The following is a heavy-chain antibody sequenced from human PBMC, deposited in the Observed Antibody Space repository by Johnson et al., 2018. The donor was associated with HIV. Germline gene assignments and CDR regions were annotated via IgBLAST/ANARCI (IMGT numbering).Heavy chain of an antibody. CDR3: ARESIHSSGWSQEAIDI. Sequence: QVQLVESGGGVVQPAGSLRLSCPASGFAFRSYGKHWVCQAPPPGLEWAAIISYDGSNHYYADHVKGRFTLSCDNSKNTLYLQVNSLRAEDTALYYWARESIHSSGWSQEAIDIWGQGTMVTVSP. CDR1: GFAFRSYG. D-gene: IGHD6-19*01. J-gene: IGHJ3*02. V-gene: IGHV3-30*03. CDR2: ISYDGSNH.